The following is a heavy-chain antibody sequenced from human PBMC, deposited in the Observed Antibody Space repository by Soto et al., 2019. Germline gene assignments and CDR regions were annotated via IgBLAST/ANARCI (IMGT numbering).Heavy chain of an antibody. CDR2: IIPMFGTT. J-gene: IGHJ6*02. D-gene: IGHD2-15*01. V-gene: IGHV1-69*01. CDR3: ARVGYGGHGSYGMDV. CDR1: GGTFSSYA. Sequence: QVQLVQSGAEVKKPGSSVKVSCKASGGTFSSYAIAWVRQAPGQGLEWMGGIIPMFGTTNYAQKLQGRVTITADESTSTAYMELGSLRSEDMAVYYCARVGYGGHGSYGMDVWGQGTTVTASS.